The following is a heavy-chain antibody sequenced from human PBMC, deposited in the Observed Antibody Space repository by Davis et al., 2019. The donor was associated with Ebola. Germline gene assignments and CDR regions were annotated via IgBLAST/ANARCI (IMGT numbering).Heavy chain of an antibody. J-gene: IGHJ4*02. CDR2: IDYRGRT. V-gene: IGHV4-34*10. CDR3: ASPHQIRGQDYFDC. Sequence: PSETLSLTCTLYGASFRDYYWGWVRQAPGKGLEWIGEIDYRGRTEYNPSLKSRVAMSIDTSKNQFSLRLTSVTAADTAMYFCASPHQIRGQDYFDCWGQGTLVTVST. CDR1: GASFRDYY.